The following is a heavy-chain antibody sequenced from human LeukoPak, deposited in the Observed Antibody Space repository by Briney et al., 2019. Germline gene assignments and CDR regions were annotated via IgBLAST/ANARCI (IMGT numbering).Heavy chain of an antibody. Sequence: SETLSLTCTVSGGSISSSSYYWGWIRQPPGKGLEWIGSIYYSGSTYYNPSLKSRVTISVDTSKNQFSLKLSSVTAADTAVYYCEEAGNALFDYWGQGTLVTVSS. D-gene: IGHD6-13*01. V-gene: IGHV4-39*01. CDR1: GGSISSSSYY. CDR3: EEAGNALFDY. CDR2: IYYSGST. J-gene: IGHJ4*02.